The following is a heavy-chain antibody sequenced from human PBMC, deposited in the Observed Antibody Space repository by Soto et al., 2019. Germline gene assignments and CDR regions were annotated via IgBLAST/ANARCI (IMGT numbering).Heavy chain of an antibody. CDR1: GFTFSNAW. D-gene: IGHD1-26*01. CDR3: TSPSGIVGATNDY. Sequence: GGSLRLSCAASGFTFSNAWMSWVRQAPGKGLEWVGRIKSKTDGGTTDYAAPVKGRFTISRDDSKNTLYLQMNSLKTEDTAVYYCTSPSGIVGATNDYWGQGTLVTVSS. J-gene: IGHJ4*02. V-gene: IGHV3-15*01. CDR2: IKSKTDGGTT.